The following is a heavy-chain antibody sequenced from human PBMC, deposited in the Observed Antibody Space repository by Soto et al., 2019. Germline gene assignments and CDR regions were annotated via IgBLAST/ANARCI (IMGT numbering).Heavy chain of an antibody. V-gene: IGHV3-21*01. D-gene: IGHD3-3*01. CDR1: GFTFSRYS. J-gene: IGHJ4*01. CDR3: ARGWRFLEWFNDY. Sequence: VQLVESGGGLVQPGGSPRLSCAVSGFTFSRYSMNWVRQAPGKGLEWVSSISSSSSYINFADSVKGRFTISRDNAKNSLYLQMNSLRAEDTAVYYCARGWRFLEWFNDYWGHGTLVTVSS. CDR2: ISSSSSYI.